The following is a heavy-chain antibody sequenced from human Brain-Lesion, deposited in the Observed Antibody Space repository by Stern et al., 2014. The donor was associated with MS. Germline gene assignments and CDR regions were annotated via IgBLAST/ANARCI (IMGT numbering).Heavy chain of an antibody. D-gene: IGHD2/OR15-2a*01. CDR1: RFSLSSYG. CDR3: AKDRQYLTFFFDF. Sequence: VQLVQSGGDVEQPGRPLRLSCAAARFSLSSYGMHWVLQTTGKGLEWVALISYDGSKDYADSVKGRFANSRDNSKNTLYLQMNSLRAEDTAVYYCAKDRQYLTFFFDFWGQGSLVTVSS. V-gene: IGHV3-30*18. J-gene: IGHJ4*02. CDR2: ISYDGSK.